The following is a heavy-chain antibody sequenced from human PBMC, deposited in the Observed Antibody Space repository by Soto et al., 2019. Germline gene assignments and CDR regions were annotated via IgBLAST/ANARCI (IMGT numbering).Heavy chain of an antibody. J-gene: IGHJ5*02. CDR1: GYTFTSYG. D-gene: IGHD6-19*01. V-gene: IGHV1-18*01. CDR3: ARGPAIDPIAVAGTGWFDP. CDR2: ISAYNGNT. Sequence: QVQLVQSGAEVKKPGASVKVSCKASGYTFTSYGISWVRQAPGQGLEWMGWISAYNGNTNYAQKLQGRVTMTTDTSTSTAYVELRSLRSDDTAVYYCARGPAIDPIAVAGTGWFDPWGQGTLVTVSS.